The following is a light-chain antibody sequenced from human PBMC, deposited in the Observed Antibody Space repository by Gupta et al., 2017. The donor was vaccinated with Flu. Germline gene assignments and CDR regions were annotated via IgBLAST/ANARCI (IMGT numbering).Light chain of an antibody. CDR1: SGSIATNY. CDR2: EDN. V-gene: IGLV6-57*01. Sequence: IRTEPRSVSVSLWKPVAISCNRSSGSIATNYVQWYQQRPGSSPTTVIYEDNQRRSGVPDLFSGSIDSSSHSTSPTISALTTEDEADYYCQSYDSINGYGIFGGGTKLTVL. J-gene: IGLJ2*01. CDR3: QSYDSINGYGI.